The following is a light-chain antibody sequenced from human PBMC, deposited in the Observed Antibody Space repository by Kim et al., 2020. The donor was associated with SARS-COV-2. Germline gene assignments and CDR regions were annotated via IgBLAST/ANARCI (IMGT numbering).Light chain of an antibody. CDR3: QQYNSWPLT. Sequence: TGERATLACRASQSVSSNLAWDQEKPGPAPRLLIYGASTRATGIPARFSGNGSGTEFTLTISSLQSEDFAVYYCQQYNSWPLTFGGGTKVDIK. V-gene: IGKV3-15*01. CDR2: GAS. CDR1: QSVSSN. J-gene: IGKJ4*01.